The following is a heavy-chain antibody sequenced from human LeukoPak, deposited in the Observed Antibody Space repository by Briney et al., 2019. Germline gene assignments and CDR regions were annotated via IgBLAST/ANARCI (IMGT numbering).Heavy chain of an antibody. D-gene: IGHD2-15*01. Sequence: SETLSLTCTVSGSSISSSSYYWRWIRQPPGKGLEWIGSIYYSGSTYYNPSLKSRVTISVDTSKNQFSLKLSSVTAAHTAVYYCARHRQYCSGGSCYSTTYFDYWGQGTLVTVSS. V-gene: IGHV4-39*01. CDR2: IYYSGST. CDR1: GSSISSSSYY. J-gene: IGHJ4*02. CDR3: ARHRQYCSGGSCYSTTYFDY.